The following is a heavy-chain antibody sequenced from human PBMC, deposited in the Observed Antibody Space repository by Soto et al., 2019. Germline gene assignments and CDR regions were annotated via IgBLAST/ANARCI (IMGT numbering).Heavy chain of an antibody. CDR2: IIPIFGTA. CDR3: AKSNRAYRGYVLQTIQHYYYYYGMDG. Sequence: SVKVSCKASGGTFSSYAISWVRQAPGQRIKWMREIIPIFGTANYAQKFQGRVTITADESTSTAYMEQSSLRSEDTAVYYCAKSNRAYRGYVLQTIQHYYYYYGMDGWRQGTTVTVSS. V-gene: IGHV1-69*13. D-gene: IGHD5-12*01. CDR1: GGTFSSYA. J-gene: IGHJ6*02.